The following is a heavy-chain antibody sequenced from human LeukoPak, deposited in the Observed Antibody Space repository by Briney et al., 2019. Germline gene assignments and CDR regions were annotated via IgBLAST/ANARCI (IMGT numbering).Heavy chain of an antibody. CDR3: ASSSTAMVTGFGY. V-gene: IGHV4-34*01. CDR1: GGSFSGYY. CDR2: INHSGST. D-gene: IGHD5-18*01. Sequence: SETLSLTCAVYGGSFSGYYWSWIRQPPGKGREWIGEINHSGSTNYDPSLKSRVTISVDTSKNQFSLKLSSVTAAATAVYYCASSSTAMVTGFGYWGQGTLVTVSS. J-gene: IGHJ4*02.